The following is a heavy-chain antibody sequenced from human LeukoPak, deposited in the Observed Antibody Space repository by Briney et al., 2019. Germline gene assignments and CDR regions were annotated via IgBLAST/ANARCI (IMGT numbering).Heavy chain of an antibody. CDR3: AKDLLRTMVRGVMYFDY. V-gene: IGHV3-30*18. D-gene: IGHD3-10*01. CDR2: ISYDGSNK. Sequence: GRSLRLSCAASGFTFSSYGMHWVRQAPGKGLEWVAVISYDGSNKYYAASVKGRFTISRDNSKNTLYLQMNSLRAEDTAVYYCAKDLLRTMVRGVMYFDYWGQGTLVTVSS. J-gene: IGHJ4*02. CDR1: GFTFSSYG.